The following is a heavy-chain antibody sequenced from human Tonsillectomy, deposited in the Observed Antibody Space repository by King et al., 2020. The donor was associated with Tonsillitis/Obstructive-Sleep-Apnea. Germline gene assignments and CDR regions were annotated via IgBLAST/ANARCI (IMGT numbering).Heavy chain of an antibody. CDR2: ISYDGSNK. CDR3: AREGIYDTSGYADAFDI. J-gene: IGHJ3*02. D-gene: IGHD3-22*01. V-gene: IGHV3-30*04. CDR1: GFTFSRYA. Sequence: QVQLVESGGGVVQPGRSLRLSCAASGFTFSRYAIHWVRQGPGKGLEWVAVISYDGSNKYYADSVEGRFTISRDNSKNTLYLQMNSLGAEDTAMYYCAREGIYDTSGYADAFDIWDQGTMVTVSS.